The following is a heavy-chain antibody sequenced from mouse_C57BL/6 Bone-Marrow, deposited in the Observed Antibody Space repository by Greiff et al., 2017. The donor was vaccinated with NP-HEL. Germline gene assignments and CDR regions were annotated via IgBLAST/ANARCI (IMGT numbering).Heavy chain of an antibody. D-gene: IGHD1-1*01. J-gene: IGHJ1*03. CDR3: ARDCFFITTPYFDV. CDR2: ISDGGSYT. Sequence: EVQGVESGGGLVKPGGSLKLSCAASGFTFSSYAMSWVRQTPEKRLEWVATISDGGSYTYYPDNVKGRFTISRDNAKNNLYLQMSHLKSEDTAMYYGARDCFFITTPYFDVWGTGTTVTVSS. V-gene: IGHV5-4*01. CDR1: GFTFSSYA.